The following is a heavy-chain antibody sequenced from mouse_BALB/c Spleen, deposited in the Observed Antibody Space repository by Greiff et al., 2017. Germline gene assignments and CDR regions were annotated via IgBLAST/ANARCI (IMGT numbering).Heavy chain of an antibody. CDR2: IDPANGNT. V-gene: IGHV14-3*02. D-gene: IGHD2-14*01. Sequence: EVQGVESGAELVKPGASVKLSCTASGFNIKDTYMHWVKQRPEQGLEWIGRIDPANGNTKYDPKFQGKATITADTSSNTAYLQLSSLTSEDTAVYYCARSHYRYEGYWGQGTTLTVSS. CDR3: ARSHYRYEGY. J-gene: IGHJ2*01. CDR1: GFNIKDTY.